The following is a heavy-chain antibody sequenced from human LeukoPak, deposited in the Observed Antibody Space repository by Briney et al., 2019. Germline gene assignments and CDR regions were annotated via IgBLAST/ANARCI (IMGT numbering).Heavy chain of an antibody. CDR3: AREVYYGSGRRFDL. CDR2: ISISGSFI. Sequence: GGSLRLSCAASGFTFSDYSMTWVRQAPGKGLEWLSYISISGSFIYYADSMKGRFTISRDNGRNSLHLQMNSLRAEDTAVYYCAREVYYGSGRRFDLWGQGTLVTVSS. V-gene: IGHV3-48*01. J-gene: IGHJ4*02. D-gene: IGHD3-10*01. CDR1: GFTFSDYS.